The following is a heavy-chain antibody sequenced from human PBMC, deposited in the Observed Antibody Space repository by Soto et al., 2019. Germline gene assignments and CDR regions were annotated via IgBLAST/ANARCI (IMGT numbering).Heavy chain of an antibody. V-gene: IGHV4-34*01. CDR1: GGSFSGYY. CDR2: INHSGST. J-gene: IGHJ4*02. Sequence: QVQLQQWGAGLLKPSETLSLTCAVYGGSFSGYYWSWIRQPPGKGLEWLGEINHSGSTNYNPSLKSLVTISVDTSKDQFSMKLSSVTAAYTAVYYCATPRGSGSYYFDYWGQGTLVTVSS. D-gene: IGHD1-26*01. CDR3: ATPRGSGSYYFDY.